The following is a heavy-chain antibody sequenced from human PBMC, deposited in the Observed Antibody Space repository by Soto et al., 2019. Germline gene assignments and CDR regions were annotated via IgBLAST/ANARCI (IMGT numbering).Heavy chain of an antibody. D-gene: IGHD2-15*01. CDR3: ARDHPRYCSGGSCILDV. CDR1: GFTFSSYS. J-gene: IGHJ6*02. CDR2: ISSSSSYI. Sequence: LRLSCAASGFTFSSYSMNWVRQAPGKGLEWVSSISSSSSYIYYADSVKGRFTISRDNAKNSLYLQMNSLRAEDTAVYYCARDHPRYCSGGSCILDVWGQGTTVTVSS. V-gene: IGHV3-21*01.